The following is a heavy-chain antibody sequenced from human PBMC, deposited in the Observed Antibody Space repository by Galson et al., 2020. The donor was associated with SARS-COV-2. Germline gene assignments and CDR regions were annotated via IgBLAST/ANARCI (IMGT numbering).Heavy chain of an antibody. CDR2: ISGSGATT. J-gene: IGHJ3*01. CDR1: GFAFSTSV. Sequence: GESLKISCVASGFAFSTSVLSWVRQAPGKGLEWVSAISGSGATTFSAGSVQGRFTISRDNSKNTLSLQLNNLRVEDTATYYCAKGGFNDAFDLGGQGTSVTVAS. CDR3: AKGGFNDAFDL. V-gene: IGHV3-23*01.